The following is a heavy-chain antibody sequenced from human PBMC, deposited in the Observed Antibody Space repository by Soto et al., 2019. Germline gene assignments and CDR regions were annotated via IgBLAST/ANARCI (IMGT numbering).Heavy chain of an antibody. CDR2: INHSGST. CDR3: ARMRRGSVRGMDV. J-gene: IGHJ6*02. D-gene: IGHD3-10*01. CDR1: GGSFSGYS. Sequence: SETLSLTCAVSGGSFSGYSWNWIRQPPGKGLEWIGEINHSGSTIYNPSLKSRATISIDASENQLSLKLSSVTAADTAVYYCARMRRGSVRGMDVWGQGTTVTVSS. V-gene: IGHV4-34*01.